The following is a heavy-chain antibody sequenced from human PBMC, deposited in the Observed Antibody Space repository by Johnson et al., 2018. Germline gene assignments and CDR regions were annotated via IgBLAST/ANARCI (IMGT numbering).Heavy chain of an antibody. Sequence: VQLVESGGGVVQXGRSLRLSCAASGFTFSSYGMHWVRQAPGKGLEWVAVIWYDGSTKYYADSVKGRFTISRDNSKNTLYLQMNSLRAEDTAVYYCASALAYCGGDCFSAFDIWGQGTMVTVSS. J-gene: IGHJ3*02. V-gene: IGHV3-33*01. CDR1: GFTFSSYG. CDR2: IWYDGSTK. D-gene: IGHD2-21*02. CDR3: ASALAYCGGDCFSAFDI.